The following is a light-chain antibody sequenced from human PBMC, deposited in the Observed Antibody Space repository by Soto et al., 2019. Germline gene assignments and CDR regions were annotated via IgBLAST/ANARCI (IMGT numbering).Light chain of an antibody. CDR2: DAS. CDR3: QQRDRWPPIFT. Sequence: EIVLTQSPATLSLSPGERATLSCRASQSVSSYLAWYQQKAGQAPRLLIYDASKRASGIPARFSGSGSGTDVTLTIISLEPEDVAVYYCQQRDRWPPIFTFGPGTKVDIK. V-gene: IGKV3-11*01. J-gene: IGKJ3*01. CDR1: QSVSSY.